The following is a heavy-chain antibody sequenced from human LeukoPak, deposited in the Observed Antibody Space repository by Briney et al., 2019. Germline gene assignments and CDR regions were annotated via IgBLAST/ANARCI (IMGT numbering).Heavy chain of an antibody. D-gene: IGHD4-23*01. Sequence: GGSLRLSCAASGFTFDDYGLSWVRQAPGKGLEWVSSITSSSTYIYYADSVKGRFTISRDNAKNSLYLQMNSLRAEDTAVYYCAKVPYGGNLNDGFDIWGQGTMVTVSS. CDR3: AKVPYGGNLNDGFDI. CDR2: ITSSSTYI. CDR1: GFTFDDYG. J-gene: IGHJ3*02. V-gene: IGHV3-21*01.